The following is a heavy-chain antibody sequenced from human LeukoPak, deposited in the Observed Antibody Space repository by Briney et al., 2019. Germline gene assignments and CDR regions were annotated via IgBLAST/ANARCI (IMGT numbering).Heavy chain of an antibody. V-gene: IGHV3-9*01. D-gene: IGHD5-18*01. CDR2: ISWSSGSI. CDR1: GFTFDDYA. Sequence: SGGSLRLSCAASGFTFDDYAMHWVRQAPGKGLEWVSGISWSSGSIGYADSVKGRFTISRDNAKNSLYLQMNSLRAEDTALYYCAKDKVGYSYGYPDYWGQGTLVTVSS. CDR3: AKDKVGYSYGYPDY. J-gene: IGHJ4*02.